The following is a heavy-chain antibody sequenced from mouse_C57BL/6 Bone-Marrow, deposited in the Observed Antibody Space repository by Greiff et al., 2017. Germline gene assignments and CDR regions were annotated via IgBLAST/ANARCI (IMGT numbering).Heavy chain of an antibody. CDR3: ARWGWLLYWYFDV. V-gene: IGHV1-54*01. Sequence: VQLQQSGAELVRPGTSVNVSCKASGYAFTNYLIEWVKQRPGQGLEWIGVINPGSGGTNYNEKFKGKAQLTADKSSSTAYMQLSSLTSEDAAVYFGARWGWLLYWYFDVGGTGTTVTVSS. CDR1: GYAFTNYL. CDR2: INPGSGGT. D-gene: IGHD2-3*01. J-gene: IGHJ1*03.